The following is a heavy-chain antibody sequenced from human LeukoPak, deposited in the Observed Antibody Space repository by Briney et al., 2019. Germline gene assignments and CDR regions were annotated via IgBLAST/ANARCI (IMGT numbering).Heavy chain of an antibody. V-gene: IGHV1-46*01. CDR3: ARGLITFGGVIVDAFDI. CDR2: INPSGGST. Sequence: GASVKVSCKASGYTFTSYYMHWVRQAPGQGLEWMGIINPSGGSTSYAQKFQGRVTMTRDTSTSTVYMELSSLRSEDTAVYYCARGLITFGGVIVDAFDIWGQGTMVTVSS. D-gene: IGHD3-16*02. CDR1: GYTFTSYY. J-gene: IGHJ3*02.